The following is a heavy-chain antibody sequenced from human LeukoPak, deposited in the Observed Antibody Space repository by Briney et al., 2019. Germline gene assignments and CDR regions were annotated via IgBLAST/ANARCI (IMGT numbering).Heavy chain of an antibody. Sequence: PGGSLRLSCAASGFTFSSYSMNWVRQAPGKGLEWVSYISSSSSTIYYADSVKGRFTISRDNAKNSLYLQMNSLRGEDTAVYYCARGRRELGFDYWGQGTLVTVSS. CDR1: GFTFSSYS. J-gene: IGHJ4*02. CDR2: ISSSSSTI. CDR3: ARGRRELGFDY. V-gene: IGHV3-48*01. D-gene: IGHD7-27*01.